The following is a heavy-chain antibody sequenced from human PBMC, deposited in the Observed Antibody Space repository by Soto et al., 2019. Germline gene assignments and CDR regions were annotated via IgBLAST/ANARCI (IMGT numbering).Heavy chain of an antibody. V-gene: IGHV4-34*01. CDR3: ARVYSGSYSDS. CDR2: INQSGST. Sequence: SETLSLTCAVYGGTFSGYYWSWIRQPPGKGLEWIGEINQSGSTNYNPSLKTRVTISVDKSKNQFSLKLSSVTAADTAVYYCARVYSGSYSDSWGQGTLVTVSS. CDR1: GGTFSGYY. J-gene: IGHJ4*02. D-gene: IGHD1-26*01.